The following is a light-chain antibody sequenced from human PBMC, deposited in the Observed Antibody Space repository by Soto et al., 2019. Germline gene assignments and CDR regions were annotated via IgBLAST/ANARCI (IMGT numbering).Light chain of an antibody. CDR2: DAS. Sequence: DIQMTQSPSTLSASVGDRVTITCRASQSISSWLAWYQQKPGKAPKRLIYDASSLESGVPSRFSGSGSGTEFTLTITSLKPDDFADYYGQQYNSYPWTFGQGTKVEIK. CDR3: QQYNSYPWT. CDR1: QSISSW. V-gene: IGKV1-5*01. J-gene: IGKJ1*01.